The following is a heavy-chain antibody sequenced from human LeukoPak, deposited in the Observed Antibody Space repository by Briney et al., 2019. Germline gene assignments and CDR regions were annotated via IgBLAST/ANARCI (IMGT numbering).Heavy chain of an antibody. D-gene: IGHD5-12*01. CDR3: GRGGPPGYDPFDY. V-gene: IGHV3-53*01. Sequence: GGSLRLSCAGSGFALRSNSMSWVRQAPGKGLEWVSVINSGGGTYYADSVKGRFTISRDNSKNTVYLQMNSLRDEDTAVYYCGRGGPPGYDPFDYWGQGTLVNVSS. CDR2: INSGGGT. J-gene: IGHJ4*02. CDR1: GFALRSNS.